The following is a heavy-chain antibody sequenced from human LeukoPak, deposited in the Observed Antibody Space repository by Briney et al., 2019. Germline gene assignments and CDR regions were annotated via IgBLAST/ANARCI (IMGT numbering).Heavy chain of an antibody. D-gene: IGHD3-10*01. CDR3: ARRGYYFDY. CDR2: IKQDGSEK. Sequence: GGSLRLSCAASGFSFRSYAMSWVRQAPGKGLEWVANIKQDGSEKYYVDSVKGRFTISRDNAKNSLYLQMNSLRAEDTAVYYCARRGYYFDYWGQGTLVTVSS. V-gene: IGHV3-7*01. CDR1: GFSFRSYA. J-gene: IGHJ4*02.